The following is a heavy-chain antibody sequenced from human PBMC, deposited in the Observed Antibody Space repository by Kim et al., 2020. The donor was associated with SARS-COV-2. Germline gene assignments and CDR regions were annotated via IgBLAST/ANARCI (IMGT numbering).Heavy chain of an antibody. CDR3: TRVIWGTYRYTDY. D-gene: IGHD3-16*02. CDR2: INTDTGNP. J-gene: IGHJ4*02. CDR1: GYTFTMNA. Sequence: ASVKVSCKASGYTFTMNAISWVRQAPGQGLEWMGWINTDTGNPTYAQAFTRRFVFSVDTSGTTAYLQISSLEPEDTALYYYTRVIWGTYRYTDYWGQGTLVTVSS. V-gene: IGHV7-4-1*02.